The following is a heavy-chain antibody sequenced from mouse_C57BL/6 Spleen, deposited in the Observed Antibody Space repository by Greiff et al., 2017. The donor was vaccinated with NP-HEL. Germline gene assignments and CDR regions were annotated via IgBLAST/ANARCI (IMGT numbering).Heavy chain of an antibody. Sequence: EVQVVESGGDLVKPGGSLKLSCAASGFTFSSYGMSWVRQTPDKRLEWVATISSGGSYTYYPDSVKGRFTISRDNAKNTLYLQMSSLKSEDTAMYYCARSEGLRPFDYRGQGTTLTVSS. J-gene: IGHJ2*01. CDR2: ISSGGSYT. CDR1: GFTFSSYG. D-gene: IGHD2-4*01. V-gene: IGHV5-6*01. CDR3: ARSEGLRPFDY.